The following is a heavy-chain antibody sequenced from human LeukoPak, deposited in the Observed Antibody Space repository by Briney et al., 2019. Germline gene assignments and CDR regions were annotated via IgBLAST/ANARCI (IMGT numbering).Heavy chain of an antibody. CDR3: ARVSGDYDILTGYSHYFDY. Sequence: SETLSLTCTVSGGSISSYYWSWIRQPPGKGLEWIGYIYYGGSTNYNPSLKSRVTISVDTSKNQFSLKLSSVTAADTAVYYCARVSGDYDILTGYSHYFDYWGQGTLVTVSS. D-gene: IGHD3-9*01. V-gene: IGHV4-59*01. J-gene: IGHJ4*02. CDR1: GGSISSYY. CDR2: IYYGGST.